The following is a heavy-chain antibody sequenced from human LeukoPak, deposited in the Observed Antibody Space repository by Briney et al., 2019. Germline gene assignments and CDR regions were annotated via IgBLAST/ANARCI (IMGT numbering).Heavy chain of an antibody. CDR1: GYTFTSYG. Sequence: ASVKVSCKASGYTFTSYGISWVRQAPGQGLEWMGWISAYNGNTNYAQKFQGRVTMTRDTSISTAYMELSRLRSDDTAVYYCARDLGYYDSSGYLYNWFDPWGQGTLVTVSS. CDR2: ISAYNGNT. CDR3: ARDLGYYDSSGYLYNWFDP. J-gene: IGHJ5*02. V-gene: IGHV1-18*01. D-gene: IGHD3-22*01.